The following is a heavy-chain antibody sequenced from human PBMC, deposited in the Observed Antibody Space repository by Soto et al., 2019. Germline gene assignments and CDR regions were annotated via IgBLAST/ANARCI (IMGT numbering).Heavy chain of an antibody. V-gene: IGHV4-39*01. CDR2: IYYSGST. D-gene: IGHD1-26*01. CDR1: GGSISSSSYY. Sequence: QLQLQESGPGLVKPSETLSLTCTVSGGSISSSSYYWGWIRQPPGKGLEWIGSIYYSGSTYYNPSLKSRVTISVDTSKNQFSLKLSSVTAADTAVYYCARRAARFSVTGWEQASFDYWGQGTLVTVSS. CDR3: ARRAARFSVTGWEQASFDY. J-gene: IGHJ4*02.